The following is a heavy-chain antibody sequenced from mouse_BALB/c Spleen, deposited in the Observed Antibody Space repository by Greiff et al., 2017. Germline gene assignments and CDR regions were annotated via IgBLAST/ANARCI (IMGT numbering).Heavy chain of an antibody. D-gene: IGHD1-1*01. J-gene: IGHJ3*01. CDR1: GYSFTGYY. Sequence: VQLQQSGPELVKPGASVKISCKASGYSFTGYYMHWVKQSHVKSLEWIGRINPYNGATSYNQNFKDKASLTVDKSSSTAYMELHSLTSEDSAVYYCARYYGSIFAYWGQGTLVTVSA. V-gene: IGHV1-31*01. CDR3: ARYYGSIFAY. CDR2: INPYNGAT.